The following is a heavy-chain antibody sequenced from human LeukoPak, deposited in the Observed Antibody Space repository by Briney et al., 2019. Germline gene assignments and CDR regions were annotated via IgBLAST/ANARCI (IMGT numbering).Heavy chain of an antibody. J-gene: IGHJ4*02. CDR3: AIGREPLLDY. V-gene: IGHV4-59*11. CDR2: IYSSGYT. D-gene: IGHD1-26*01. Sequence: SETLSLTCTVSGDSISYRYRSWIRQSPGKGLEWIGQIYSSGYTNYNPSLKSRVTISVDTSKTHFSLRLSSVTAADTAVYYCAIGREPLLDYWGQGTLVTVSS. CDR1: GDSISYRY.